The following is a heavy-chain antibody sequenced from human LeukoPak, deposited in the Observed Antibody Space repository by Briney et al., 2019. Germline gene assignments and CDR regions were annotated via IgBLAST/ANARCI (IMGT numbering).Heavy chain of an antibody. V-gene: IGHV3-15*01. Sequence: PGGSLRLSCAASGFTFSNAWMSWVRQAPGKGLEWVGRIKSKTDGGTTDYAAPVKGRFTISRDDSKNTLYLQMNSLKTEGTAVYYCTTDLTPRYDYGDYWGQGTLVTASS. CDR3: TTDLTPRYDYGDY. J-gene: IGHJ4*02. CDR2: IKSKTDGGTT. D-gene: IGHD3-16*01. CDR1: GFTFSNAW.